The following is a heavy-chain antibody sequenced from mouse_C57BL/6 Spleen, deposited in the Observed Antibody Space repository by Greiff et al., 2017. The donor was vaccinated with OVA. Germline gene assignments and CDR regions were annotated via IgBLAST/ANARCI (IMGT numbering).Heavy chain of an antibody. CDR3: ARGGSFYDHYFDY. Sequence: QVQLQQSGAELVRPGTSVKMSCKASGYTFTNYWIGWAKQRPGHGLEWIGDIYPGGGYTNYNEKFKGKATLTADKSSSTAYMQFSSLTSEDSAIYYCARGGSFYDHYFDYWGQGTTLTVSS. CDR2: IYPGGGYT. V-gene: IGHV1-63*01. J-gene: IGHJ2*01. D-gene: IGHD2-3*01. CDR1: GYTFTNYW.